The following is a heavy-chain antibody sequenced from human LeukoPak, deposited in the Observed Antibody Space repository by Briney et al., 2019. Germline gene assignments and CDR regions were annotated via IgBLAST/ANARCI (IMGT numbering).Heavy chain of an antibody. CDR1: GFTFRSYA. J-gene: IGHJ4*02. CDR3: AKDGRGYNYADFEY. Sequence: GESLRLSCAASGFTFRSYAMSWVRHAPGKGLEWVSSISGIDDYTYYAESVKGRFTISRDNSRGTLYLQLNSLRAEDTAVYYCAKDGRGYNYADFEYWGQGTLVTVSS. V-gene: IGHV3-23*01. CDR2: ISGIDDYT. D-gene: IGHD5-18*01.